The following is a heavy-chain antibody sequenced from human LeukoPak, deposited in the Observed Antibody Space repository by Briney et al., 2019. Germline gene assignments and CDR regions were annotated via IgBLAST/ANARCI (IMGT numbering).Heavy chain of an antibody. J-gene: IGHJ4*02. V-gene: IGHV5-10-1*01. D-gene: IGHD1-26*01. Sequence: GGALGISRQGFGYRFNPYLITRVRQEPGKGLEGVGRIDPSDSYTNYSPSFQGHVTISADKSISTAYLQSRSIKASYTAMYYCARRAVGATGYFDYWGQGTLVTVSS. CDR1: GYRFNPYL. CDR2: IDPSDSYT. CDR3: ARRAVGATGYFDY.